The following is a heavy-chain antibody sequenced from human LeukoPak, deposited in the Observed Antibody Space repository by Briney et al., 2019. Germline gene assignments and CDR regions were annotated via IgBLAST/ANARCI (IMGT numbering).Heavy chain of an antibody. CDR1: GFTFSSYA. CDR3: AKDSSGWSWDYFDY. D-gene: IGHD6-19*01. CDR2: ISGSGGIT. J-gene: IGHJ4*02. V-gene: IGHV3-23*01. Sequence: GGSLRLSCAASGFTFSSYAMSWVRHAPRKGLEWVSAISGSGGITYYADSVKGRFTISRDNSKNTLYLQMNSLRAEDTAVYYCAKDSSGWSWDYFDYWGQGTLVTVSS.